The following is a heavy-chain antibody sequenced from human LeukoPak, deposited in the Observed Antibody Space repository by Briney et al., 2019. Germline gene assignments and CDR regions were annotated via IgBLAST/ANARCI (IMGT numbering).Heavy chain of an antibody. CDR2: IAPDSGGT. J-gene: IGHJ5*02. D-gene: IGHD2-2*01. CDR3: ARDRSTRGNWLDT. CDR1: GYTFTCHY. V-gene: IGHV1-2*02. Sequence: ASVKVSCKTSGYTFTCHYVHWVRQAPGQGLEWMGWIAPDSGGTNYAQQFQDRVTMTRDTSLSIAYMEVSRLRSDDTAVYYCARDRSTRGNWLDTWGQGTLVTVSS.